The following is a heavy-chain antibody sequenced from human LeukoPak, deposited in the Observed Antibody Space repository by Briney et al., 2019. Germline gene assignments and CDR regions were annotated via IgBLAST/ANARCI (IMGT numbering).Heavy chain of an antibody. J-gene: IGHJ3*02. V-gene: IGHV4-59*01. D-gene: IGHD4-17*01. Sequence: PSEALSLTCTVSGGSFSRYDWICIRQPPGKGLEWIGYINYSGSTKYNPSLKSRVTISVDTSKNQFSLKLSSVTAADTAVYFCARDPHYGDILHDPFDIWGQGTMVTVSS. CDR3: ARDPHYGDILHDPFDI. CDR1: GGSFSRYD. CDR2: INYSGST.